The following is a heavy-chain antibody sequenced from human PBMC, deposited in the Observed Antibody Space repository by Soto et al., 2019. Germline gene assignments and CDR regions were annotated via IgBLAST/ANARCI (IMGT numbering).Heavy chain of an antibody. CDR3: ARDMGRYCSSNNCYPALDY. J-gene: IGHJ4*02. CDR1: GGTFSSYA. Sequence: SVKVSCKASGGTFSSYAISWVRQAPGQGLEWMGGIIPIFGTANYAQKFQGRVTITADESTSTAYMELSSLRSEDTAVYYCARDMGRYCSSNNCYPALDYWRQATLVTVS. V-gene: IGHV1-69*13. CDR2: IIPIFGTA. D-gene: IGHD2-2*01.